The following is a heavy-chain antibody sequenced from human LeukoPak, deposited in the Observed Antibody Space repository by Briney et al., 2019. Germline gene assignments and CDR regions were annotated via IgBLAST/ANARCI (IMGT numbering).Heavy chain of an antibody. CDR1: GFTFSSYS. CDR2: ISSSSSYI. V-gene: IGHV3-21*01. D-gene: IGHD6-19*01. CDR3: ARALAVAGYGMDV. J-gene: IGHJ6*02. Sequence: KAGGSLRLSCAASGFTFSSYSMNWVRQAPGKGLEWVSSISSSSSYIYYADSVKGRFTISRDNAKNSLYLQMNSLRAEDTAVYYCARALAVAGYGMDVWGQGTTVTVSS.